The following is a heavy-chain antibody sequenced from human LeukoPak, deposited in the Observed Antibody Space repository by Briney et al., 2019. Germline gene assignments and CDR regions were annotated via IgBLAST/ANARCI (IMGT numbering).Heavy chain of an antibody. CDR2: LSGSGDFK. V-gene: IGHV3-23*01. CDR3: AKMSGYRATYPPNY. J-gene: IGHJ4*02. Sequence: GGSLRLSCSASGFSFSSHAMTWVRQAPGKGLEWVSALSGSGDFKYYADSVKGRFTISRDNSKNTLYLQMNSLRAEDTAVYHCAKMSGYRATYPPNYWGQGALVTVSS. D-gene: IGHD1-26*01. CDR1: GFSFSSHA.